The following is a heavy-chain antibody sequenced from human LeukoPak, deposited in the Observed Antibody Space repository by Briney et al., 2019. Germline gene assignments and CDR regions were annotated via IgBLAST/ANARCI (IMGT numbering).Heavy chain of an antibody. Sequence: SQTLSLTCTVSGGSISSGDYYWSWIRQPPGKGLEWIGYIYYSGSTYYNPSLKSRVTISVDTSKNQFSLKLSSVTAADTAVYYCASSPINYYDSSGYPVSDYFDYWGQGTLVTVSS. D-gene: IGHD3-22*01. CDR1: GGSISSGDYY. CDR2: IYYSGST. CDR3: ASSPINYYDSSGYPVSDYFDY. V-gene: IGHV4-30-4*08. J-gene: IGHJ4*02.